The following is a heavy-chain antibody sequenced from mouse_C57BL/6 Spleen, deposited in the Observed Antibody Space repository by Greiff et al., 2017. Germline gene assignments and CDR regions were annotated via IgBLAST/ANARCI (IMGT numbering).Heavy chain of an antibody. CDR1: GYTFTSYW. Sequence: QVQLQQPGTELVKPGASVKLSCKASGYTFTSYWMHWVKQRPGPGLELIGNINPSNGGTNYNEKFKSKATLTVDKSSSTAYMQLSSLTSEDSAVYYCARYYYGSSTRYFDVWGTGTTVTVSS. D-gene: IGHD1-1*01. J-gene: IGHJ1*03. V-gene: IGHV1-53*01. CDR2: INPSNGGT. CDR3: ARYYYGSSTRYFDV.